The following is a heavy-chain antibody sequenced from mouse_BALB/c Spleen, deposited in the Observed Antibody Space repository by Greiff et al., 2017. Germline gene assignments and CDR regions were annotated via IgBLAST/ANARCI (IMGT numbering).Heavy chain of an antibody. J-gene: IGHJ4*01. CDR3: ARDFPFITTNYYAMDY. CDR1: GFTFSSYG. D-gene: IGHD1-1*01. V-gene: IGHV5-6-3*01. Sequence: DVHLVESGGGLVQPGGSLKLSCAASGFTFSSYGMSWVRQTPDKRLELVATINSNGGSTYYPDSVKGRFTISRDNAKNTLYLQMSSLKSEDTAMYYCARDFPFITTNYYAMDYWGQGTSVTVSS. CDR2: INSNGGST.